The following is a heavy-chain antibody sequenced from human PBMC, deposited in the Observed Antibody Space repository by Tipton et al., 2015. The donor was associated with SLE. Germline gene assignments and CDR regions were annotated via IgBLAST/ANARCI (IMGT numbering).Heavy chain of an antibody. J-gene: IGHJ4*02. CDR1: GASIKSQY. Sequence: TLSLTCSVSGASIKSQYWAWIRQPPGKGLELIGYIFHIGYSDTYYNPSLKSRVALSVDTSKNQFSLKVNSVTAADTAVYYCARDRGGNSSVYFDYWGQGTLVTVSS. CDR3: ARDRGGNSSVYFDY. V-gene: IGHV4-59*11. D-gene: IGHD4-23*01. CDR2: IFHIGYSDT.